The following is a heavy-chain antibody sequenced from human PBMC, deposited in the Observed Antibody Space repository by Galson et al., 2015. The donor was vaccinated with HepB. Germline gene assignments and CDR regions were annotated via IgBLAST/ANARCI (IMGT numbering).Heavy chain of an antibody. Sequence: SLRLSCAASGFTFSSYSMNWVRQAPGKGLEWVSSISSSSSYIYYADSVKGRFTISRDNAKNSLYLQMNSLRAEDTAVYYCARDRYDSSGPDYWGQGTLVTVSS. V-gene: IGHV3-21*01. CDR1: GFTFSSYS. CDR2: ISSSSSYI. J-gene: IGHJ4*02. CDR3: ARDRYDSSGPDY. D-gene: IGHD3-22*01.